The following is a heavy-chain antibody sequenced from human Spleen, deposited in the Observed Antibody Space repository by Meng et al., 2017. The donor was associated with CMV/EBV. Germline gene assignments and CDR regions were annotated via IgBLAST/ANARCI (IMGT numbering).Heavy chain of an antibody. Sequence: GESLKISCAASGFSVSSNYMSWVRQAPGKGLEWVAVISYDGSNKYYADSVKGRFTISRDNSKNTLSLEMNSLRADDTAVYYCARDSITTAGTFNYWGQGTLVTVSS. V-gene: IGHV3-30*14. CDR2: ISYDGSNK. D-gene: IGHD6-13*01. CDR3: ARDSITTAGTFNY. J-gene: IGHJ4*02. CDR1: GFSVSSNY.